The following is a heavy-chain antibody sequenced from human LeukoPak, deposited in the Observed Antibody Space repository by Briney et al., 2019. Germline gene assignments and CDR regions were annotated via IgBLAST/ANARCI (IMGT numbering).Heavy chain of an antibody. CDR2: IRYDGSNK. CDR3: AKVGSAISGYFDY. CDR1: GFTFSSYG. J-gene: IGHJ4*02. V-gene: IGHV3-30*02. Sequence: PGGSLRLSCAASGFTFSSYGMHWVRQAPGKGLEWVAFIRYDGSNKYYADSVKGRFTISGDNSKNTLYLQMNSLRAEDTAVYYCAKVGSAISGYFDYWGQGTLVTVSS. D-gene: IGHD1-26*01.